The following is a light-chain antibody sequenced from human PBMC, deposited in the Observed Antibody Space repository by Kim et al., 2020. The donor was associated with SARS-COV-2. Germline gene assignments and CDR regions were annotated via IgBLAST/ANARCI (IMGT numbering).Light chain of an antibody. CDR3: QAWDSSTDWV. V-gene: IGLV3-1*01. CDR1: KLGDKY. Sequence: SYELTQPPSVSVSPGQTASITCSVDKLGDKYACWYQQMPGQSPVLVIYQDSKRPSGIPERFSGSNSGNTATLTISGTQAMDEADYYCQAWDSSTDWVFGGGTQLTVL. CDR2: QDS. J-gene: IGLJ3*02.